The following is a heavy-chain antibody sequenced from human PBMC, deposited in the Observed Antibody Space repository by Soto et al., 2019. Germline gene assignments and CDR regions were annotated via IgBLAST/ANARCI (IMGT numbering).Heavy chain of an antibody. CDR1: GFTFSSYA. D-gene: IGHD2-15*01. CDR3: AKDLSTKRVGVVAAAFQH. Sequence: GGSLRLSCAASGFTFSSYAMSWVRQAPGKGLEWVSAISGSGGSTYYADSVKGRFTISRDNSKNTLYLQMNSLRAEDTAVYYCAKDLSTKRVGVVAAAFQHWGQGTLVTVSS. CDR2: ISGSGGST. V-gene: IGHV3-23*01. J-gene: IGHJ1*01.